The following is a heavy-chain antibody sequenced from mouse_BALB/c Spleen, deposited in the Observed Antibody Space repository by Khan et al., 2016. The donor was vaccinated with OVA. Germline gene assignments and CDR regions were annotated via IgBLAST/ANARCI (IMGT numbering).Heavy chain of an antibody. CDR3: ARKDYYDYDPFPY. Sequence: VQLKESGPGLVKPSQSLSLTCTVTGYSITSEYTWNWIRQFPGNKLEWMGFISYSGNTRYNPSLKSRISITRDKSKNQFFLQLNSVTSEDTATYYCARKDYYDYDPFPYWGQGTLVTVSA. V-gene: IGHV3-2*02. J-gene: IGHJ3*01. D-gene: IGHD2-4*01. CDR1: GYSITSEYT. CDR2: ISYSGNT.